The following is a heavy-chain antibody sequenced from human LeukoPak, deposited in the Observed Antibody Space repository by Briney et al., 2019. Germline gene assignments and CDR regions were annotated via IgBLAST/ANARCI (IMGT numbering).Heavy chain of an antibody. Sequence: PGGSLRLSCAASIFTFSDYYMTWVRQGPGKGLEWLSYISRTGSYTNYAESVKGRFTVSRDNAENSLFLQMDSLRGEDTAVYYCGTVTEGATPWDRHFPQWGQGTPVTVSS. CDR1: IFTFSDYY. CDR3: GTVTEGATPWDRHFPQ. D-gene: IGHD1-26*01. J-gene: IGHJ1*01. V-gene: IGHV3-11*03. CDR2: ISRTGSYT.